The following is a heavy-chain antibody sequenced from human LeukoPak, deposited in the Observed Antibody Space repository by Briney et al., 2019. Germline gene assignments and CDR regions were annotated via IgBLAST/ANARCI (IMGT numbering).Heavy chain of an antibody. V-gene: IGHV3-7*01. Sequence: GGSLRLSCAASGFTFSSYWMSWVRQAPGKGLEWVANIKEDGNEKYYVDSVKGRFTISRDNAKNSLHLQMNNLRAEDTAVYYCARDPYDFWSGFDYWGQGTLVTVSS. CDR2: IKEDGNEK. D-gene: IGHD3-3*01. J-gene: IGHJ4*02. CDR3: ARDPYDFWSGFDY. CDR1: GFTFSSYW.